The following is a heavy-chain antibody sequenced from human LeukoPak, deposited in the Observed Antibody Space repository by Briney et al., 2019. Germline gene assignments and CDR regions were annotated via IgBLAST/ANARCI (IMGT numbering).Heavy chain of an antibody. CDR2: ISYDGSNK. Sequence: GGSLRLSCAASGFTFSSYGMHWVRQAPGKGLEWVAVISYDGSNKYYADSVKGRFTISRDNSKNTLYLQMNSLRAEDTAVYYCAKDRMVRGVISCFDYWGQGTLVTVSS. J-gene: IGHJ4*02. CDR1: GFTFSSYG. D-gene: IGHD3-10*01. CDR3: AKDRMVRGVISCFDY. V-gene: IGHV3-30*18.